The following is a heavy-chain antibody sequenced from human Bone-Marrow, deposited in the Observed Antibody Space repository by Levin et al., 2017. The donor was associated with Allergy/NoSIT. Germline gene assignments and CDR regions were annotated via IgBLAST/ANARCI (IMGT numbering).Heavy chain of an antibody. CDR1: GFTFSSYG. Sequence: LSLTCAASGFTFSSYGIHWVRQAPGKGLEWVAVIWYDGSNKYYADSVKGRFTISRDNSKNTLYLQMNSLRAEDTAVYYCAKAKRWLRQNDAFDIWGQGTMVTVSS. CDR3: AKAKRWLRQNDAFDI. V-gene: IGHV3-33*06. D-gene: IGHD5-12*01. J-gene: IGHJ3*02. CDR2: IWYDGSNK.